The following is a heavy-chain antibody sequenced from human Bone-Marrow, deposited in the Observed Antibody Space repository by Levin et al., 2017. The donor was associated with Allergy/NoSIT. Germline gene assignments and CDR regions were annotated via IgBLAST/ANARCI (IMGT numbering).Heavy chain of an antibody. CDR2: IHNSGST. CDR3: ARSYDYVWGIFRHAFDI. V-gene: IGHV4-59*08. Sequence: SQTLSLPCTVSCGSIGSYYWSWIRQPPGKGLEWIGFIHNSGSTNYNPSLKSRGTISVDTSKDQFSLKLTSVTAADTAVYYCARSYDYVWGIFRHAFDIWGQGTLVTVSS. J-gene: IGHJ3*02. CDR1: CGSIGSYY. D-gene: IGHD3-16*02.